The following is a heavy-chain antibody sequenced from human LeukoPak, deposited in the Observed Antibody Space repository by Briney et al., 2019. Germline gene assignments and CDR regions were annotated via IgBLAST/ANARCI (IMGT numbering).Heavy chain of an antibody. CDR1: GYTFTGYY. CDR3: ARLYCSGDCDDY. Sequence: GASVKVSCKASGYTFTGYYMHWVRQAPGQGLEWMGWINPNSGGTNYAQKFQGWVTMTRDTSISTAYMELSRLRSDDTAVYYCARLYCSGDCDDYWGQGTLVTVSS. CDR2: INPNSGGT. D-gene: IGHD2-21*02. V-gene: IGHV1-2*04. J-gene: IGHJ4*02.